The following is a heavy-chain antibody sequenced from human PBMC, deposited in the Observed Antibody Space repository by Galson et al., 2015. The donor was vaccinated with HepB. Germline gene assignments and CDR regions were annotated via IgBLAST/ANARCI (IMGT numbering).Heavy chain of an antibody. Sequence: SLRLSCAASGFSFTRYAMTWVRQAPGKGLEWVSSITSSGGNSYYTDSVKGRFTVSKDNSKNTLLLQLNSLRASDPAVYSCAKSLRHYPYDMDVWGPGTTVSVSS. CDR3: AKSLRHYPYDMDV. CDR1: GFSFTRYA. V-gene: IGHV3-23*01. D-gene: IGHD1-26*01. CDR2: ITSSGGNS. J-gene: IGHJ6*02.